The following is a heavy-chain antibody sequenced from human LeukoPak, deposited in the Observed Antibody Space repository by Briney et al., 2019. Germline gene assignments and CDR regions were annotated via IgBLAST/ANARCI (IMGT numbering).Heavy chain of an antibody. CDR2: IYPSGST. D-gene: IGHD6-19*01. CDR1: GGSISSGSHY. V-gene: IGHV4-61*02. J-gene: IGHJ5*02. Sequence: SETLSLTCTVSGGSISSGSHYWNWIRQPAGKGLEWIGRIYPSGSTNYNPSLKSRVTISVDTSKNQFSLKLGSVTAADTAVYYCARDGSGRLLTTNWFDPWGQGSLVTVSS. CDR3: ARDGSGRLLTTNWFDP.